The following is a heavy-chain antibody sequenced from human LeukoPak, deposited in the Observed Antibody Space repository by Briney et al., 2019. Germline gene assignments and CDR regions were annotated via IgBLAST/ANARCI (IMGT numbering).Heavy chain of an antibody. CDR3: ARHLGVFYDILTGYYNPNWFDP. CDR2: IYYSGST. CDR1: GGSISSSSYY. V-gene: IGHV4-39*01. J-gene: IGHJ5*02. Sequence: SETLSLTCTVSGGSISSSSYYWGWIRQPPGKGLEWIGSIYYSGSTYYNPSLKSRVTISVDTSKNQFSLKLSSVTAADTAVYYCARHLGVFYDILTGYYNPNWFDPWGQGTLVTVSS. D-gene: IGHD3-9*01.